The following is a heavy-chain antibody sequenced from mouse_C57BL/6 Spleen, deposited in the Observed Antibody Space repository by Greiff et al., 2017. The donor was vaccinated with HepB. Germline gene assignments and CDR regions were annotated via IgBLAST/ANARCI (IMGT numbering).Heavy chain of an antibody. CDR2: IYPGSGNT. J-gene: IGHJ2*01. CDR3: ARYYGSSYYFDY. CDR1: GYTFTDYY. D-gene: IGHD1-1*01. Sequence: VQLQQSGAELVRPGASVKLSCKASGYTFTDYYINWVKQRPGQGLEWIARIYPGSGNTYYNEKFKGKATLTAEKSSSTAYMQRSSLTSEESAVYFCARYYGSSYYFDYWGQGTTLTVSS. V-gene: IGHV1-76*01.